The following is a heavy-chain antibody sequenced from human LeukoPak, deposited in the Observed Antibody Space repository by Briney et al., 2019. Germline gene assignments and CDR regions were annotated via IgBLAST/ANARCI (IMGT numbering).Heavy chain of an antibody. CDR3: ASAREYCGSAECYEYFQH. V-gene: IGHV3-53*05. J-gene: IGHJ1*01. D-gene: IGHD2-21*01. CDR1: GFTVGTNS. Sequence: GGSLRLSCAASGFTVGTNSMSWVRQSPGKGVEWGSVFYSGGSTYYADSVNGRFTISRDNSRNTLFLQMNSLRAEDTALYYCASAREYCGSAECYEYFQHWGQGTLVTVCS. CDR2: FYSGGST.